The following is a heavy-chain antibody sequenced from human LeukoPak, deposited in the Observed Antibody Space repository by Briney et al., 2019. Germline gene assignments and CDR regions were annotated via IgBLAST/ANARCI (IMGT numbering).Heavy chain of an antibody. Sequence: GGSLRLSCAASGFTFSSYSMNWLRQAPGKGLEWVSLISWDGGRTYYADSVKARFTISRDNSKNSLYLQMNSLRAEDTALYYCAKDKFDGSGNYYFDYWGQGTLVTVSS. J-gene: IGHJ4*02. CDR1: GFTFSSYS. D-gene: IGHD3-10*01. V-gene: IGHV3-43D*03. CDR2: ISWDGGRT. CDR3: AKDKFDGSGNYYFDY.